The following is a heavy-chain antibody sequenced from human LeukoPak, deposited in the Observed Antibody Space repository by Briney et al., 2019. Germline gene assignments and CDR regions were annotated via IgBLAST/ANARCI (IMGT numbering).Heavy chain of an antibody. CDR2: INPNSGGT. D-gene: IGHD5-12*01. J-gene: IGHJ3*02. CDR1: GYTFTGYY. CDR3: ARDRGYSGYDYWDAFDI. V-gene: IGHV1-2*02. Sequence: ASVKVSCKASGYTFTGYYMHWVRQAPGQGLEWMGWINPNSGGTNYAQKFQGRVTMTRDTSISTAYMELSRLRSDDTAVYYCARDRGYSGYDYWDAFDIWGQGTMVTVSS.